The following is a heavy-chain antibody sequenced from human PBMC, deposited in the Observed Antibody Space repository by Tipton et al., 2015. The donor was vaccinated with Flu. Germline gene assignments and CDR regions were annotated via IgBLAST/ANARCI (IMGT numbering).Heavy chain of an antibody. J-gene: IGHJ5*02. Sequence: SLRLSCTASGFTFSNYWMNWVRQAPGKGLEWVANIKPDGSEKNYVDSVRGRFTISRDNVKNSLYLQMNNLRAEDTAAYFCVRDETSVKWGPWGQGTLVTVSS. CDR1: GFTFSNYW. CDR2: IKPDGSEK. V-gene: IGHV3-7*01. D-gene: IGHD4-11*01. CDR3: VRDETSVKWGP.